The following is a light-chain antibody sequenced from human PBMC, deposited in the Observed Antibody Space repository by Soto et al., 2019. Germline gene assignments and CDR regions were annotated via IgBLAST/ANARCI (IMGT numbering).Light chain of an antibody. Sequence: VLTQPPSVSAAPGQKVTISCSGSSSNIGGNSVSWYQQFPGTAPKLLIYDDDKRPSGIPDRFSGSKSGTSATLGITGFQTGDDADYYCASWDSSLSVYVFATGTKVTVL. CDR2: DDD. CDR3: ASWDSSLSVYV. CDR1: SSNIGGNS. J-gene: IGLJ1*01. V-gene: IGLV1-51*01.